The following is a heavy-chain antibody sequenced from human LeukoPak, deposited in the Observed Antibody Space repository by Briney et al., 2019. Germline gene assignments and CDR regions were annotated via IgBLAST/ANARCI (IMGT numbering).Heavy chain of an antibody. Sequence: ASVKVSCKASGYTFTSYGINWVRQAPGQGLEWMGWISGYNGNTNYAQRLQGRVTMTTDTSTRTAYMELRSLRSDDTAVFYCARDSNYYDSSGYDYWGQGTLVTVSS. CDR2: ISGYNGNT. J-gene: IGHJ4*02. CDR1: GYTFTSYG. V-gene: IGHV1-18*01. D-gene: IGHD3-22*01. CDR3: ARDSNYYDSSGYDY.